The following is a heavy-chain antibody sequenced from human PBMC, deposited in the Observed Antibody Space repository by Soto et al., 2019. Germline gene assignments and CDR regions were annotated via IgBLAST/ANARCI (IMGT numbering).Heavy chain of an antibody. V-gene: IGHV3-53*01. Sequence: GGSLRLSCAASGFTVSSNYMSWVRQAPGKGLEWVSVIYSGGSTYYADSVKGRFTISRDNSKNTLYLQMNSLSAEDTAVYYCARVETGLDYYFDYWGQGTLVTVSS. CDR3: ARVETGLDYYFDY. CDR1: GFTVSSNY. CDR2: IYSGGST. D-gene: IGHD3-3*01. J-gene: IGHJ4*02.